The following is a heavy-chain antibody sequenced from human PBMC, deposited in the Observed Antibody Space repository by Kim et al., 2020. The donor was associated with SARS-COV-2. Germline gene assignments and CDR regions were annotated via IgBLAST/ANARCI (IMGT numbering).Heavy chain of an antibody. Sequence: SETLSLTCTVSGGSISSYYWSWIRQPPGKGLEWIGYIYYSGSTNYNPSLKSRVTISVDTSKNQFSLKLSSVTAADTAVYYCARHVLGPSPSYYYGSGSYYHNWFDPWGQGTLVTVSS. D-gene: IGHD3-10*01. CDR2: IYYSGST. CDR1: GGSISSYY. CDR3: ARHVLGPSPSYYYGSGSYYHNWFDP. V-gene: IGHV4-59*08. J-gene: IGHJ5*02.